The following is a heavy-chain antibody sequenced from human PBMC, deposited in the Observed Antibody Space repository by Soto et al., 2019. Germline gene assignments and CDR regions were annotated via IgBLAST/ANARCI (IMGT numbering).Heavy chain of an antibody. CDR2: ISGGGDTT. CDR1: GFTFTHCA. V-gene: IGHV3-23*01. CDR3: AQRFSPPDGDLFGRPKY. J-gene: IGHJ4*02. D-gene: IGHD3-10*02. Sequence: EVQVLESGGGMVQPGGSLRLSCAASGFTFTHCAMTWVRQAPGKGLEWVSGISGGGDTTYYADSVKGRFTISRDNSRNKVYLQMNRLRADDAALYCCAQRFSPPDGDLFGRPKYWGQGTLVTVSA.